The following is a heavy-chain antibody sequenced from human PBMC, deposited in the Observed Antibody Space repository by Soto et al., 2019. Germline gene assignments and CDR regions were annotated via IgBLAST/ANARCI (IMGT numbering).Heavy chain of an antibody. J-gene: IGHJ6*02. V-gene: IGHV3-23*04. CDR2: ISGSGGST. Sequence: EVQLVESGGGLVQPGRSLRLSCAASGFTFDDYAMHWVRQAPGKGLEWVSGISGSGGSTYYADSVKGRFTISRDNSKNTLYLQMNSLRAEDTAVYYCAKVGVYGMDVWGQGTTVTVSS. CDR1: GFTFDDYA. CDR3: AKVGVYGMDV.